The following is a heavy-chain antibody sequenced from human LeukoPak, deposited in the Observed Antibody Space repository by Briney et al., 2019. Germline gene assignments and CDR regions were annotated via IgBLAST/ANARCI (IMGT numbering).Heavy chain of an antibody. V-gene: IGHV4-38-2*02. CDR1: GYSISSGYY. CDR3: ARLINYYDSSGLGLAYYMDV. D-gene: IGHD3-22*01. Sequence: SETLSLTCTVSGYSISSGYYWGWIRQPPGKGLEWIGSIYHSGSTYYNPSLKSRVTISVDTSKNQFSLKLSSVTAADTAVYYCARLINYYDSSGLGLAYYMDVWGKGTTVTVSS. J-gene: IGHJ6*03. CDR2: IYHSGST.